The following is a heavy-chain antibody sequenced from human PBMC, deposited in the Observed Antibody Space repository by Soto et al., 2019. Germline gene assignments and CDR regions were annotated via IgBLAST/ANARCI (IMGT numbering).Heavy chain of an antibody. D-gene: IGHD2-8*01. Sequence: GGSLRLSCAASGFTFSSYGMHWVRQAPGKGLEWVAVISYDGSNKYYADSVKGRFTISRDNSKTTLYLQMNSQRAEDTAVYYCAKDVVRGGYGVKRYCGIDVWGQGTPVTVSS. J-gene: IGHJ6*02. CDR3: AKDVVRGGYGVKRYCGIDV. CDR1: GFTFSSYG. V-gene: IGHV3-30*18. CDR2: ISYDGSNK.